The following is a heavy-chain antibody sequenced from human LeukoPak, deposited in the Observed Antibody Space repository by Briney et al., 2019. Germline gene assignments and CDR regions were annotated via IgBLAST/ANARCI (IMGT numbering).Heavy chain of an antibody. J-gene: IGHJ4*02. D-gene: IGHD6-13*01. CDR3: AKGTQQQLPYYFDY. V-gene: IGHV3-9*01. CDR2: ISWNSGSI. CDR1: GFTFDDYA. Sequence: GGSLRLSCAASGFTFDDYAMHWVRQAPGNCLEWVSGISWNSGSIGYADSVKGRFNISRDNAKNSLYLQMNSLRAEDTALYYCAKGTQQQLPYYFDYWGQGTLVTVSS.